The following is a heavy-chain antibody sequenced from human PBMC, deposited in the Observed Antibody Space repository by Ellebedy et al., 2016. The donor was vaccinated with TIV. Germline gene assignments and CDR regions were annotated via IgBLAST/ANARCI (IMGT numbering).Heavy chain of an antibody. Sequence: ASVKVSXXASGDTFTTYGISWVRQAPGQGLEWMGWISTHNGNTNYAQNFQGRVTMTTDTSTSTVYMELRGLRDDDTAVYYCARPLDSGYDSAYFDNWGLGTLVTVSS. CDR3: ARPLDSGYDSAYFDN. CDR1: GDTFTTYG. D-gene: IGHD5-12*01. CDR2: ISTHNGNT. J-gene: IGHJ4*02. V-gene: IGHV1-18*01.